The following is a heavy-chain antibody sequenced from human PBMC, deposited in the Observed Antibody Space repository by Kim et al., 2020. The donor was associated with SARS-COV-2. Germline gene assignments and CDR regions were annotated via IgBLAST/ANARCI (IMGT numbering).Heavy chain of an antibody. CDR3: AKGVAGRSGGHFDY. J-gene: IGHJ4*02. V-gene: IGHV3-33*06. CDR1: GFTFSSSA. D-gene: IGHD6-19*01. CDR2: IWSDGSNK. Sequence: GGSLRLSCAASGFTFSSSAMHWVRQAPGKGLEWVAVIWSDGSNKYYADSVRGRFTISRDNSKTTVYLQMNSLGGDHTAVYYCAKGVAGRSGGHFDYWGQG.